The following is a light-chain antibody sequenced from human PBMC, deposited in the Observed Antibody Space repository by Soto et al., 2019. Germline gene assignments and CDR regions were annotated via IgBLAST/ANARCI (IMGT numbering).Light chain of an antibody. Sequence: QSALTQPASVSGSPGQSITISCTGTSSDVGSYNLVSWYQQHPGKAPKVMIYEVSKLPSGVPNRFSGSKSGNTASLTISGLQAEDEADYYCCSYAGSSTYVFGTGTKVTVL. CDR3: CSYAGSSTYV. CDR1: SSDVGSYNL. V-gene: IGLV2-23*02. CDR2: EVS. J-gene: IGLJ1*01.